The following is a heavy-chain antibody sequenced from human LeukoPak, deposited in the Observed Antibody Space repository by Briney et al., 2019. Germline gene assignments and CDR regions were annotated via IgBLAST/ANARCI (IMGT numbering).Heavy chain of an antibody. CDR1: GYSFTAYY. CDR3: ASWAGGNEPVASFDY. D-gene: IGHD1-14*01. CDR2: INLYNGAT. J-gene: IGHJ4*02. V-gene: IGHV1-2*02. Sequence: ASVQVSCKPTGYSFTAYYIFWMRPAPGQGLECMGWINLYNGATKYAQRFQSRVTMTRDTSISTAYMELSRLRSDDTATYYCASWAGGNEPVASFDYWGQGTLVTVSS.